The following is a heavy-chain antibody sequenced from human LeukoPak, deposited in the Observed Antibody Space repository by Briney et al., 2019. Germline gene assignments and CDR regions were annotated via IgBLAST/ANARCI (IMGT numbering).Heavy chain of an antibody. J-gene: IGHJ5*01. D-gene: IGHD3-22*01. V-gene: IGHV4-39*01. CDR3: ARSTYYSQFDC. CDR2: IYYSGST. Sequence: SETLSLTCTVSGGSISSSSYYWGWIRQPPGKGLEWIGSIYYSGSTYYNSSLKSRVTISVDTSKNQFSLKLSSVTAADTAVYYCARSTYYSQFDCWGQGILVTVSS. CDR1: GGSISSSSYY.